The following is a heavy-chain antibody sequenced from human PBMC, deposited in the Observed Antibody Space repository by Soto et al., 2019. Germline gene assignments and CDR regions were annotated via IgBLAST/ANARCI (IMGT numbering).Heavy chain of an antibody. J-gene: IGHJ4*02. CDR3: ATAYYDFWSGYRDFDY. CDR1: GYTFPSYD. CDR2: MNPNSGNT. D-gene: IGHD3-3*01. Sequence: AALRVSCKASGYTFPSYDINWVRQATGQGLEWMGWMNPNSGNTGYAQKFQGRVTMTRNTSISTAYMELSSLRSEDTAVYYCATAYYDFWSGYRDFDYWGQGTLVTVSS. V-gene: IGHV1-8*01.